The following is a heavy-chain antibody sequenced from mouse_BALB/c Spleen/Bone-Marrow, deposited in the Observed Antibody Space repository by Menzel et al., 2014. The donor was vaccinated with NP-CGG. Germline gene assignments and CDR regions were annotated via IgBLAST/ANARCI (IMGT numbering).Heavy chain of an antibody. Sequence: VHLVESGPGLVQPAQSLSITCTVSGFSLTSYAIHWVRQSPGKGLEWLGVMWIGGSTDYNAAFISRLNITKDNSKSQVFFKMNSLQTNDTAIYYCVRNGLRLRGAVDYWGQGTSVTVSS. CDR3: VRNGLRLRGAVDY. D-gene: IGHD2-4*01. CDR1: GFSLTSYA. J-gene: IGHJ4*01. CDR2: MWIGGST. V-gene: IGHV2-2*02.